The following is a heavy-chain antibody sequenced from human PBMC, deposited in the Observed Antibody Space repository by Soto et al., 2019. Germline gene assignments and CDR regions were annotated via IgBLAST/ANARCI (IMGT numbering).Heavy chain of an antibody. CDR2: IYYSGST. CDR1: GGSIISGDYC. V-gene: IGHV4-30-4*01. CDR3: ARASPVVTDV. D-gene: IGHD5-18*01. J-gene: IGHJ6*02. Sequence: SETLSLTCTVSGGSIISGDYCWSWIRQPPGKGPEWIGYIYYSGSTYYNPSLKSRVTISVDTSKNQFSLKLSSVTAADTAVYYCARASPVVTDVWGQGTTVTSP.